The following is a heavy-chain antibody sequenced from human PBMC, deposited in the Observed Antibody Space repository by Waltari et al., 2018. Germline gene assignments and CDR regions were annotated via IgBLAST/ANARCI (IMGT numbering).Heavy chain of an antibody. CDR2: LYGGSGRT. Sequence: QVQLQESGPGLVKPSETLSLTCAVSGGSISSNYWSWIRQSPGKGLEWIGYLYGGSGRTSNNPSLKSRVTISTDTSKNQFSLKRSSGTAADTAVYYCARRFGNYFEYWGQGVLVTVSS. V-gene: IGHV4-59*12. J-gene: IGHJ4*02. D-gene: IGHD3-10*01. CDR3: ARRFGNYFEY. CDR1: GGSISSNY.